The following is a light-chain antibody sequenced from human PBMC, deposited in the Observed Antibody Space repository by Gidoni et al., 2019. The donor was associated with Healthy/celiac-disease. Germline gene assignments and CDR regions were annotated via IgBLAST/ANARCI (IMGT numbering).Light chain of an antibody. CDR3: QQSYSTQYT. Sequence: DIQMTQSPSSLSASVGDRVTITCRASQNISSYLNWYQQKPGKAPKLLIYAASSLQSGVPSRFSGSGSETDFTLTISSLQPEDFATYYCQQSYSTQYTFGQGTKLEIK. CDR1: QNISSY. V-gene: IGKV1-39*01. J-gene: IGKJ2*01. CDR2: AAS.